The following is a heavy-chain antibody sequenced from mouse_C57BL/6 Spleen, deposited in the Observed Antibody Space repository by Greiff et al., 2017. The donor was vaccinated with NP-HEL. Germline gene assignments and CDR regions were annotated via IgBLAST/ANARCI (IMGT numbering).Heavy chain of an antibody. CDR2: IDPENGDT. CDR1: GFNIKDDY. V-gene: IGHV14-4*01. J-gene: IGHJ3*01. CDR3: TWYYCPFAY. D-gene: IGHD1-1*01. Sequence: EVQLQQSGAELVRPGASVKLSCTASGFNIKDDYMHWVKQRPEQGLEWIGWIDPENGDTEYASKFQGKATITADTSSNTADLQLSSLTSEDTAVYYCTWYYCPFAYWGQGTLVTVSA.